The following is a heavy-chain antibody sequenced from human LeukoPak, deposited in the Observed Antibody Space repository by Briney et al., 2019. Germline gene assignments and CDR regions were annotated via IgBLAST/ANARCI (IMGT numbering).Heavy chain of an antibody. J-gene: IGHJ5*02. Sequence: GASVKVSCKASGYTFTGYYIHWVRQAPGQGLEWMGWLNPNSGATNVAQKFQGRVTMTRNTSISTAYMELSSLRSEDTAVYYCARSYSCSSTSCYVGWFDPWGQGTLVTVSS. CDR3: ARSYSCSSTSCYVGWFDP. CDR2: LNPNSGAT. D-gene: IGHD2-2*01. CDR1: GYTFTGYY. V-gene: IGHV1-2*02.